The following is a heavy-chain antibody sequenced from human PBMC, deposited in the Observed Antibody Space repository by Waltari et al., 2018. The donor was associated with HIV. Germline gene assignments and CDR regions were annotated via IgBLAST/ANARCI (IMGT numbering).Heavy chain of an antibody. J-gene: IGHJ3*01. V-gene: IGHV3-48*03. CDR2: ISGSGSTI. D-gene: IGHD2-21*02. CDR1: RFTFSNYE. CDR3: ARDGHHGVTKRGNAFDL. Sequence: EAPLVESGGGAVQPGGSLRPSCVASRFTFSNYEWNFVRQAPGKDLEWISYISGSGSTIYYSDSVKGRFTISRDNAKNSLYLRMNYLTAEDTAIYYCARDGHHGVTKRGNAFDLWGQGTMVTVSP.